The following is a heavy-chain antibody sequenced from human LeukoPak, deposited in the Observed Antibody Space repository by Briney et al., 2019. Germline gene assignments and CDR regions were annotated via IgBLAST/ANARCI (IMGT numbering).Heavy chain of an antibody. V-gene: IGHV3-7*02. Sequence: GGSLRLSCAASGFTFNTYWMTWVRQAPGKGLEWLANIKQDGNEKYYVDSVKGRFTISRDNAKNSLYLQMNSLRAEDTAVYFCAKPQVTANWYYFHYWGQGTLVTVSS. CDR3: AKPQVTANWYYFHY. CDR1: GFTFNTYW. J-gene: IGHJ4*02. CDR2: IKQDGNEK. D-gene: IGHD2-21*02.